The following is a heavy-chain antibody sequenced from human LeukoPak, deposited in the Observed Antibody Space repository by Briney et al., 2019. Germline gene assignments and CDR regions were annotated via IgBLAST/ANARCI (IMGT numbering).Heavy chain of an antibody. CDR3: ARGQEYYYGSGSDY. D-gene: IGHD3-10*01. CDR1: GFTFSSYS. Sequence: PGGSLRLSCAASGFTFSSYSMNWVRQAPGKGLEWVSPISSSSSYIYYADSVKGRFTISRDNAKNSLYLQMNSLRAEDTAVYYCARGQEYYYGSGSDYWGQGTLVTVSS. J-gene: IGHJ4*02. CDR2: ISSSSSYI. V-gene: IGHV3-21*01.